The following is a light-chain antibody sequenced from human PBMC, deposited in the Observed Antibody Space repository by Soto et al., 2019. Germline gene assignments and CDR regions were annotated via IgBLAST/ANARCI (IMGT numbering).Light chain of an antibody. Sequence: EIVLTQSPATLSLSPGESATLCCRASRSVSNYLAWYQQKPGQAPRLLIYDASSRPTDIPARFSGSGSGTDFTLTISRLEPEDFAVYFCQRYGSSPLITFGQGTRLEIK. CDR2: DAS. J-gene: IGKJ5*01. V-gene: IGKV3-20*01. CDR1: RSVSNY. CDR3: QRYGSSPLIT.